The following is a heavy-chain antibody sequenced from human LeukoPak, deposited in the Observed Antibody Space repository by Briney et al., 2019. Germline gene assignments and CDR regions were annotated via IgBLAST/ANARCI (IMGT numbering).Heavy chain of an antibody. D-gene: IGHD2-2*01. CDR3: AKLRRVVVPAAAIS. CDR1: GYTFSSYA. J-gene: IGHJ4*02. V-gene: IGHV3-23*01. CDR2: ISGSGGST. Sequence: GGSLRLSCAASGYTFSSYAMSWVRQATGKGLEWVSAISGSGGSTYYADSVKGRFTISRDNSKNTLYLQMNSLRAEDTAVYYCAKLRRVVVPAAAISWGQGTLVTVSS.